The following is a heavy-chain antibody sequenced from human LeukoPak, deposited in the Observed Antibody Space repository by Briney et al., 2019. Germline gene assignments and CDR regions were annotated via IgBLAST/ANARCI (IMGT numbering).Heavy chain of an antibody. Sequence: ASVKVSCKASGYTFTSYDINWVRQATGQGLEWMGWMNPNSGNTGYAQKFQGRVTMTRNTSISTAYMELSSLRSEDTAVYYCARSPAAMRGPYYYCYMDVWGKGTTVTVSS. V-gene: IGHV1-8*01. CDR2: MNPNSGNT. J-gene: IGHJ6*03. CDR3: ARSPAAMRGPYYYCYMDV. D-gene: IGHD2-2*01. CDR1: GYTFTSYD.